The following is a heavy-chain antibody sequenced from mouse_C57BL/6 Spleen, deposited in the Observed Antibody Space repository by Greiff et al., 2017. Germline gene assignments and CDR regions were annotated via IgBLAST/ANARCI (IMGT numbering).Heavy chain of an antibody. CDR1: GYTFTSYW. J-gene: IGHJ4*01. CDR3: ARTDYYGSPYAMDY. V-gene: IGHV1-69*01. D-gene: IGHD1-1*01. CDR2: IDPSDSYT. Sequence: QVQLQQPGAELVMPGASVKLSCKASGYTFTSYWMHWVKQRPGQGLEWIGEIDPSDSYTNYNQKFKGKSTLTVDKSSSTAYMQLSSLTSEDSAVYYCARTDYYGSPYAMDYWGQGTSVTDSS.